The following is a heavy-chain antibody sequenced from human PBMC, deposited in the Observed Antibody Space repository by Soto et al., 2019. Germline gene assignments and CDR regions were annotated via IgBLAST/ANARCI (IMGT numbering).Heavy chain of an antibody. Sequence: EVQLVESGGXLVKPGGSLRLSCAASGFSFSSDSMGWVRQAPGKGLEWVSSISSSGSFKNYADSVKGRFTISRDNAKNSLYLQMSGLKDEDTAVYYCARDPPTGTTLDWADSWGQGTLVTVSS. CDR1: GFSFSSDS. D-gene: IGHD1-7*01. J-gene: IGHJ4*02. V-gene: IGHV3-21*01. CDR2: ISSSGSFK. CDR3: ARDPPTGTTLDWADS.